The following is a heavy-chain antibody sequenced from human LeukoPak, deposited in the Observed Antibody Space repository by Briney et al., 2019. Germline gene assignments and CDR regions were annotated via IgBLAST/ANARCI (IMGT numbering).Heavy chain of an antibody. J-gene: IGHJ1*01. CDR1: GFTFSTYG. CDR3: LYGGYFQH. Sequence: GGSLRLSCAASGFTFSTYGMTWVRQAPGKGLEWVSAISGSGGSTYYADSVKGRFTISRDNSKNTLYLQMNSLRAEDTAVYFCLYGGYFQHWGQGTLVTVSS. V-gene: IGHV3-23*01. D-gene: IGHD3-16*01. CDR2: ISGSGGST.